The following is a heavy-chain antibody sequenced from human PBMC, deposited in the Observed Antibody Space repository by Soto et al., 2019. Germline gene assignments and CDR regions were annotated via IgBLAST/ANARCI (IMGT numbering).Heavy chain of an antibody. CDR3: ARVVVGANNNDDFDI. J-gene: IGHJ3*02. D-gene: IGHD1-26*01. V-gene: IGHV3-30-3*01. CDR2: ISYDGSSK. CDR1: VFTFINYS. Sequence: WLSXRLSCASSVFTFINYSIHLFRHAPGKGLEFVAIISYDGSSKYYADSVKGLFTISRDNSKNTLYLQMNSLRAEDTAVYYCARVVVGANNNDDFDIWGQRTMV.